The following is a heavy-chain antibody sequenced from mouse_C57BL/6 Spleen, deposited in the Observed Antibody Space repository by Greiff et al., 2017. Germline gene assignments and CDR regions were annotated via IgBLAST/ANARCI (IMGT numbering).Heavy chain of an antibody. CDR2: ISSGGSYT. Sequence: EVQLVESGGDLVKPGGSLKLSCAASGFTFSSYGMSWVRQTPDKRLEWVATISSGGSYTYYPDSVKGRFTISRDNAKNTLYLQMSSLKSEDTAMYDCAGHGYDDYAMDYWGQGTSVTVSS. D-gene: IGHD2-2*01. CDR1: GFTFSSYG. CDR3: AGHGYDDYAMDY. J-gene: IGHJ4*01. V-gene: IGHV5-6*01.